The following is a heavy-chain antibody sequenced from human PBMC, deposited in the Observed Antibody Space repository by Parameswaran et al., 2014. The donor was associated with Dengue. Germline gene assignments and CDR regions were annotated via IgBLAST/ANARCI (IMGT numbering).Heavy chain of an antibody. V-gene: IGHV2-70*04. D-gene: IGHD1-26*01. CDR3: ARLIRGSGSSYYFDY. J-gene: IGHJ4*02. CDR2: IDWDDDK. Sequence: ARIDWDDDKFYSTSLKTRLTISKDTSKNQVVLTMTNMDPVDTATYYCARLIRGSGSSYYFDYWGQGTLVTVSS.